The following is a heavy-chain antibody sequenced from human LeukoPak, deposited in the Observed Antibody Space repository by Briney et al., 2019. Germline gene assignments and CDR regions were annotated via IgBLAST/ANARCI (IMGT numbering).Heavy chain of an antibody. CDR2: IKTDGSEK. J-gene: IGHJ4*02. CDR1: GFTFSNYW. Sequence: PGGSLRLSCAASGFTFSNYWMHWVRQAPGKGLEWVAHIKTDGSEKYYADSVKGRFTISRDNAKNSLYLQMNSLRAEDTALYYCAKVRRLLLWFGELLDWGQGTLVTVSS. D-gene: IGHD3-10*01. V-gene: IGHV3-7*03. CDR3: AKVRRLLLWFGELLD.